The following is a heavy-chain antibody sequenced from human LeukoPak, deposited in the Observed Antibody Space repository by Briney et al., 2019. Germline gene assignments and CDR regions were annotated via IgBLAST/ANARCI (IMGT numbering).Heavy chain of an antibody. V-gene: IGHV3-43*01. D-gene: IGHD5-24*01. CDR3: AKGSRWLQLMPLDY. CDR2: ISWDGGST. CDR1: GFTFDDYT. Sequence: GGSLRLSCAASGFTFDDYTMLWVRQAPGKGLEWVSLISWDGGSTYYAGSVKGRFTISRDNSKNSLYLQMNSLRTEDTALYYCAKGSRWLQLMPLDYWGQGTLVTVSS. J-gene: IGHJ4*02.